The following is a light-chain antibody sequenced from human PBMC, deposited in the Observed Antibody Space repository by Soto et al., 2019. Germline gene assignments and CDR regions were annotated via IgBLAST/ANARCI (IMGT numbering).Light chain of an antibody. CDR3: QSFDTSLSGFVV. Sequence: SVLTQPPSMSGAPGQRVTISCTGSSSNIGAGYDVHWYQQHPGTAPKLLIFDNNNRTSGVPDRFSGSKSDTSASLAITGLQAEDEADYYCQSFDTSLSGFVVFGGGTKLTVL. V-gene: IGLV1-40*01. CDR1: SSNIGAGYD. CDR2: DNN. J-gene: IGLJ2*01.